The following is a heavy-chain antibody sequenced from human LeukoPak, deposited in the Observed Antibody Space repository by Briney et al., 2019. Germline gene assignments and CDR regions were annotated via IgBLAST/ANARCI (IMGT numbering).Heavy chain of an antibody. V-gene: IGHV4-59*01. Sequence: SETLSLTCTVSGGSISSYYWSWIRQPPGKGLEWIGYIYYSGSTNYNPSLKSRVTISVDTSKNQFSLKLSSVTAADTAVYYCARDSRVPNGYNHYFDYWGQGTLVTVSS. CDR2: IYYSGST. D-gene: IGHD5-24*01. CDR1: GGSISSYY. CDR3: ARDSRVPNGYNHYFDY. J-gene: IGHJ4*02.